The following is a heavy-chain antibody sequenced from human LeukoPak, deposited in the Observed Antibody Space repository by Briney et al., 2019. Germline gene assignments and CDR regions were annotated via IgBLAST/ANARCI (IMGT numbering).Heavy chain of an antibody. D-gene: IGHD6-19*01. CDR2: MNPNSGNT. Sequence: ASVKVSCKASGYTFTSYDINWVRQATGQGLEWMGWMNPNSGNTGYAQKFQGRVTMTRNTSISTAYMELSSLRSEDTAVYYCARVDSSGWTPLVAYWGQGTLVTVSS. V-gene: IGHV1-8*01. CDR1: GYTFTSYD. J-gene: IGHJ4*02. CDR3: ARVDSSGWTPLVAY.